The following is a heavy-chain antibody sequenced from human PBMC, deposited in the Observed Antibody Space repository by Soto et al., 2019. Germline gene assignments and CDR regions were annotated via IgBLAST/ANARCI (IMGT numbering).Heavy chain of an antibody. D-gene: IGHD3-22*01. J-gene: IGHJ4*02. CDR1: GYTFTSYY. V-gene: IGHV1-46*01. CDR3: AIDLDPTYPYYDTPFDY. CDR2: INPSGGST. Sequence: ASVKVSCKASGYTFTSYYMHWVRQAPGQGLEWMGIINPSGGSTSYAQKFQGRVTMTRDTSTSTVYMELSSLRSEDTAVYYCAIDLDPTYPYYDTPFDYWGQGTLVTAPQ.